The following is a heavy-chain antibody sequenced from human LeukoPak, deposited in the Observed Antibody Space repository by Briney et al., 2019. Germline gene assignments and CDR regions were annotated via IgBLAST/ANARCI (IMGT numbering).Heavy chain of an antibody. CDR1: GFTFDDYA. V-gene: IGHV3-9*01. CDR2: ISRNTGSI. D-gene: IGHD2-21*02. CDR3: PNGRDNVLLLSKNWFDP. Sequence: GGSLRLSCAASGFTFDDYAMHWVRQAPGKGLEWVSRISRNTGSIGNADSVKGRFTTSRDNAKNSLYLKMNSLRAEDTALNNCPNGRDNVLLLSKNWFDPWGEGTLVTVSS. J-gene: IGHJ5*02.